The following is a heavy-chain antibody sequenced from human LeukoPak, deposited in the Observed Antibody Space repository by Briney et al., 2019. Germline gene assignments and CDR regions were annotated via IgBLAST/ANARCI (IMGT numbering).Heavy chain of an antibody. CDR3: ARPRDVGYFDY. J-gene: IGHJ4*02. CDR1: GGSISSSSYY. D-gene: IGHD1-26*01. Sequence: PSETLSLTWTVFGGSISSSSYYWGWIRQPPGKGLEWIWIIYYSGSTYYNPSLKSRVTISVDTSKKQFYLKLSSVTAADTAVYYCARPRDVGYFDYWGQGTLVTVSS. CDR2: IYYSGST. V-gene: IGHV4-39*01.